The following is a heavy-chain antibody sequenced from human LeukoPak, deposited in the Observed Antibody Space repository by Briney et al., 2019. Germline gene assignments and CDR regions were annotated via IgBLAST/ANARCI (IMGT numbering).Heavy chain of an antibody. V-gene: IGHV3-30*18. CDR3: AKEGGEYCSSTSCYLYFDY. D-gene: IGHD2-2*01. Sequence: PGRSLRLSCAASGFTFSSYGMHWVRQAPGKGLEWVAVISYDGSNKYYADSVKGRFTISRDNSKNTLYLQMNSLRAEDTAVYYCAKEGGEYCSSTSCYLYFDYWGQGTLVTVSS. CDR2: ISYDGSNK. J-gene: IGHJ4*02. CDR1: GFTFSSYG.